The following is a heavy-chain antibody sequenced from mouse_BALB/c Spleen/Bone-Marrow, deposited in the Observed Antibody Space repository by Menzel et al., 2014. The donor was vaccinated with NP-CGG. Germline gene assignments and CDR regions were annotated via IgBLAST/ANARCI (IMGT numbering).Heavy chain of an antibody. D-gene: IGHD1-1*01. J-gene: IGHJ2*01. CDR2: IHYSGNT. CDR3: VRETTVVADFDY. V-gene: IGHV3-1*02. Sequence: VQLKESGPDLVKPSQSLSLTCTVTGYSITNGYCWHWIRQFPGNKLEWMGYIHYSGNTNYNPSLKSRVSITRDTSKNQFFLQLNSVTTDDTATYYCVRETTVVADFDYWGQGTTLTVSS. CDR1: GYSITNGYC.